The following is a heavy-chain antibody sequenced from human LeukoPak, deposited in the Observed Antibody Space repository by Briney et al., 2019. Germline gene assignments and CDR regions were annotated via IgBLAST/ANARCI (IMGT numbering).Heavy chain of an antibody. CDR1: GFTFRDSA. CDR3: AKFGVILDY. CDR2: ISDNDIDT. V-gene: IGHV3-23*01. D-gene: IGHD3-10*01. J-gene: IGHJ4*02. Sequence: GGSLRLSRAASGFTFRDSAMNWVRQAPGKGLEWVSTISDNDIDTYYADSVKGRFTISRDNSKNTLYLQMNSLRAEDTAVYYCAKFGVILDYWGQGTQVTVSS.